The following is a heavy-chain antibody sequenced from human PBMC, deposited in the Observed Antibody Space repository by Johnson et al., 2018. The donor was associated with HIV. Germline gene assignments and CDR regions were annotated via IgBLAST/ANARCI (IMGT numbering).Heavy chain of an antibody. CDR1: GFTFSTYW. Sequence: VQLVESGGGLVQPGGSLRLSCTASGFTFSTYWMSWVRQAPGKGLEWVANIKQDGSEKYYVEAVKGRFTISRDNAKKSLYLQSSSLRAEDTALYYCVRVGKYCGGDCYSGVDAYDIWGQGTVVIVSS. CDR3: VRVGKYCGGDCYSGVDAYDI. V-gene: IGHV3-7*05. D-gene: IGHD2-21*02. CDR2: IKQDGSEK. J-gene: IGHJ3*02.